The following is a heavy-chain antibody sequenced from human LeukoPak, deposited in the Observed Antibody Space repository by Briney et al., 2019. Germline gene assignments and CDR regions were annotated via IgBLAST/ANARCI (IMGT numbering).Heavy chain of an antibody. D-gene: IGHD6-13*01. V-gene: IGHV3-30-3*01. J-gene: IGHJ4*02. CDR1: GFTFSSYA. Sequence: GGSLRLSCAASGFTFSSYAMNWVRQAPGKGLEWVAVISYDGNNKYYADSVKGRFTISRDNSKNTLYLQMNSLRPEDTAVYYCARGGSSSTWYYYFDFWGQGILVTVSS. CDR3: ARGGSSSTWYYYFDF. CDR2: ISYDGNNK.